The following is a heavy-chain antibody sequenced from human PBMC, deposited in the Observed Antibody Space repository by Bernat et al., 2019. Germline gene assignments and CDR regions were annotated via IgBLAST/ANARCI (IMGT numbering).Heavy chain of an antibody. CDR1: GFTFSSYG. D-gene: IGHD3-10*01. V-gene: IGHV3-33*06. Sequence: QVQLVESGGGVVQPGRSLRLSCAASGFTFSSYGMHWVRQAPGKGLEWVAVIWYDGSNKYYADSVKGRFTISRDNSKNTLYLQMNSLRVEDTAVYYCAKDQRRLPWFGELSGFDYWGQGTLVTVSS. J-gene: IGHJ4*02. CDR2: IWYDGSNK. CDR3: AKDQRRLPWFGELSGFDY.